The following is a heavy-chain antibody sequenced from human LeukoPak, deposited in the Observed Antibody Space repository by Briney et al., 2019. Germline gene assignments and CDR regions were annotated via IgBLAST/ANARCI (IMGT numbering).Heavy chain of an antibody. V-gene: IGHV4-59*01. CDR2: IYYSGST. Sequence: SETLSLTCTVSGGSISSYYWSWIRQPPGKGLEWIGYIYYSGSTNYNPSLKSRVTISVDTSKNQFSLKLSSVTAADSAVYYCARAGYSGYDFDYWGQGTLVTVSS. CDR1: GGSISSYY. J-gene: IGHJ4*02. D-gene: IGHD5-12*01. CDR3: ARAGYSGYDFDY.